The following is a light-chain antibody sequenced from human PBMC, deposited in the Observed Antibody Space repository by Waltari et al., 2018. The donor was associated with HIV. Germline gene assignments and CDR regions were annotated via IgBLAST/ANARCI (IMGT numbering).Light chain of an antibody. CDR3: AAWDDSLNGAV. V-gene: IGLV1-44*01. CDR2: RNN. J-gene: IGLJ3*02. Sequence: QSVLTQPPSASGTPGQRVTISCSGRSSNIGSNIVNWYQQLPGTAPKLLIYRNNQRPSGVTDRFSGSKSGTSASLAISGLQSEDDADYYCAAWDDSLNGAVFGGGTKLTGL. CDR1: SSNIGSNI.